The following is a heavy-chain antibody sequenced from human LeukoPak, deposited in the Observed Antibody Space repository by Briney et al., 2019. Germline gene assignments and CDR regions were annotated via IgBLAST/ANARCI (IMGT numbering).Heavy chain of an antibody. D-gene: IGHD6-13*01. J-gene: IGHJ5*02. Sequence: ASVKVSCKASGFTFTSYGISWVRQAPGQGLEWMGWISAYNGNTNYAQKLQGRVTMTTDTSTSTAYMELRSLRSDDTAVYCCAKGAGIAAARVWFDPWGQGTLVTVSS. CDR1: GFTFTSYG. V-gene: IGHV1-18*01. CDR3: AKGAGIAAARVWFDP. CDR2: ISAYNGNT.